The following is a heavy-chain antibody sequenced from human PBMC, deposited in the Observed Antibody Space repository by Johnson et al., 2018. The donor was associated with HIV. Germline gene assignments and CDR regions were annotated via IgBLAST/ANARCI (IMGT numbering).Heavy chain of an antibody. J-gene: IGHJ3*02. D-gene: IGHD2-15*01. CDR2: ISYDGINK. V-gene: IGHV3-30*04. CDR1: GFTFSSYA. Sequence: QVQLVESGGGVVQPGRFLSLSCAASGFTFSSYAMHWVRQAPGKGLEWVAVISYDGINKYYADSVKGRFTISRDNSKNTLYLQMNSLRPEDTAVYYCARDGRYCSGDSCEEPHAFDIWGQGTMVTVSS. CDR3: ARDGRYCSGDSCEEPHAFDI.